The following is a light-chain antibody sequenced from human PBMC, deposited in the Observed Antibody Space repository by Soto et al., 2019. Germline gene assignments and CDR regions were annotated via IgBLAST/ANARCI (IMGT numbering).Light chain of an antibody. Sequence: EVVMTQSPLSLPVTLGQPASISCRSSQSLVHSNGNTFLTWFQQRPGQSPRRLTYKVSIRDSGVSDRFSGSGSGTDFTLKISWVEAEDVGVYYCMQGTYAPKTFGQGTMVEI. CDR3: MQGTYAPKT. J-gene: IGKJ1*01. CDR1: QSLVHSNGNTF. CDR2: KVS. V-gene: IGKV2-30*02.